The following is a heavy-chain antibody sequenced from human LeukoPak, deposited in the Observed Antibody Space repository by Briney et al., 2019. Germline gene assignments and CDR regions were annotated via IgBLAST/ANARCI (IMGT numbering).Heavy chain of an antibody. CDR1: GDSISSSKYY. D-gene: IGHD6-19*01. J-gene: IGHJ5*02. CDR3: ARSLSMAGLT. V-gene: IGHV4-39*01. CDR2: IYKSGST. Sequence: SETLSLTCTVSGDSISSSKYYWGWIRQSPGKGLEWIGSIYKSGSTFYNPSLKSRVIMSVDTSRNQFSLKLNSVSAADTAVYYCARSLSMAGLTWGQGTLVAVSS.